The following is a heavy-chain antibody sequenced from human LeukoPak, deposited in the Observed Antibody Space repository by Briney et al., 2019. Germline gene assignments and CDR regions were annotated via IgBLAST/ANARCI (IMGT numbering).Heavy chain of an antibody. CDR2: MNHNSGNT. Sequence: ASVSVSRVPSGCTFTSYDINWVRQAPGQGLEWMGWMNHNSGNTGYAQKFQGRVTMTRNTSISTAYMELSSLRSEDTAVYYCASLDYYYYGMDVWGQGTTVTVSS. CDR3: ASLDYYYYGMDV. CDR1: GCTFTSYD. J-gene: IGHJ6*02. V-gene: IGHV1-8*01.